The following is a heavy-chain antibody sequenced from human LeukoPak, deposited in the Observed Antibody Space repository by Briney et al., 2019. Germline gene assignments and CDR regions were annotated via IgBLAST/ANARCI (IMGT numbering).Heavy chain of an antibody. V-gene: IGHV4-39*02. CDR1: GGSISGSSYY. CDR3: ATYCSSTSCYRRAYDS. CDR2: IYNSGTT. Sequence: SETLSLTCTVSGGSISGSSYYWGWIRQPPGKGLEWIGSIYNSGTTYSTPSLKRRVTISAATSKNHFSLQLSSVTAADTAAYYCATYCSSTSCYRRAYDSWGQGTLVTVSS. J-gene: IGHJ4*02. D-gene: IGHD2-2*01.